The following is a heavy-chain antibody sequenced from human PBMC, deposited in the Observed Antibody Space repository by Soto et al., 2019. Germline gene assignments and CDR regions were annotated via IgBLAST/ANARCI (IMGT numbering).Heavy chain of an antibody. J-gene: IGHJ3*02. CDR2: ISGSGGST. CDR3: ARGEPAPIDAFDI. V-gene: IGHV3-23*01. D-gene: IGHD3-10*01. Sequence: PGGSLRLSCAASGFTFSSYAMSWVRQAPGKGLEWVSAISGSGGSTYYADSVKGRFTISRDNSKNTLCLQMNSLRAEDTAVYYCARGEPAPIDAFDIWGQGTMVTVSS. CDR1: GFTFSSYA.